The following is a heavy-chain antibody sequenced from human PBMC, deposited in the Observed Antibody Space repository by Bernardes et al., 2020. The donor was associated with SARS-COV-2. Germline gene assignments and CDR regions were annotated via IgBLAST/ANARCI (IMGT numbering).Heavy chain of an antibody. D-gene: IGHD3-3*01. V-gene: IGHV4-39*07. CDR3: ARDAFTNYDFWSGYYTNDY. Sequence: SETLSLTCTVSGGSISSSSYYWGWIRQPPGKGLEWIGSIYYSGSTYYNPSLKSRVTISVDTSKNQFSLKLSSVTAADTAVYYCARDAFTNYDFWSGYYTNDYWGQGTLVTVSS. CDR1: GGSISSSSYY. J-gene: IGHJ4*02. CDR2: IYYSGST.